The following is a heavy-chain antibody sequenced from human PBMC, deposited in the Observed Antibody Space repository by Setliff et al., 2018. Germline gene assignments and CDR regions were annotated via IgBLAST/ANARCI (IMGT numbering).Heavy chain of an antibody. J-gene: IGHJ3*02. V-gene: IGHV1-18*01. CDR1: GGTFSSYA. CDR3: ASRSTNYYDSSGYYDAFDI. CDR2: IGAYNGNT. Sequence: WASVKVSCKASGGTFSSYAISWVRQATGQGLEWMGWIGAYNGNTYNAHKFQGRVTITRDTSASTAYMELSSLRSEDTAVYYCASRSTNYYDSSGYYDAFDIWGQGTMVTVSS. D-gene: IGHD3-22*01.